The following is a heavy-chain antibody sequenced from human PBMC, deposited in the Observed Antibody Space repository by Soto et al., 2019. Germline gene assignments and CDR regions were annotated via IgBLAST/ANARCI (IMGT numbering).Heavy chain of an antibody. CDR2: IWYDGSKK. CDR1: GFSFRSYG. CDR3: AREHGYCSGGTCPSELDF. J-gene: IGHJ4*02. Sequence: GGSLRLSCAASGFSFRSYGMHWVRQSPGKGLEWVATIWYDGSKKYYGESVKGRVSVSRDNSKSTLDLQMNSLRVEDTGVYYCAREHGYCSGGTCPSELDFWGQGALVTVSS. D-gene: IGHD2-15*01. V-gene: IGHV3-33*01.